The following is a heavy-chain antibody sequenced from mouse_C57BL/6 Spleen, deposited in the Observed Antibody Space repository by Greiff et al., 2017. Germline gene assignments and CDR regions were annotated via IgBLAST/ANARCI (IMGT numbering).Heavy chain of an antibody. CDR1: GFTFSSYA. CDR3: ARDDYDWYFDV. CDR2: ISDGGSYT. Sequence: EVHLVESGGGLVKPGGSLKLSCAASGFTFSSYAMSWVRQTPEKRLAWVATISDGGSYTYYPDNVKGRFTISRDNAKNNLYLQMSHLKSEDTAMYYCARDDYDWYFDVWGTGTTVTVSS. D-gene: IGHD2-4*01. V-gene: IGHV5-4*01. J-gene: IGHJ1*03.